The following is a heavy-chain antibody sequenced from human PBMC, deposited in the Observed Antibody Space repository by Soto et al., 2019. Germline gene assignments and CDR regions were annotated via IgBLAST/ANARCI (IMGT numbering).Heavy chain of an antibody. CDR2: VYYSGSP. D-gene: IGHD5-18*01. J-gene: IGHJ4*02. V-gene: IGHV4-39*01. CDR3: AKVHSALFLY. CDR1: GDSISRGSYY. Sequence: PSETLSLTCIVSGDSISRGSYYWGWIRQPPGKGLEWIGSVYYSGSPYYNPSLQSRVTISLDTSKNQFSLNLTSVTAADTAIYYCAKVHSALFLYWGPGALVTVSS.